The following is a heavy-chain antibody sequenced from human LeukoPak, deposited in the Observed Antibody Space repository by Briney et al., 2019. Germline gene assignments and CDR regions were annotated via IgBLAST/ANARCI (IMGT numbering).Heavy chain of an antibody. J-gene: IGHJ4*02. CDR3: AKWHERLLAFDS. V-gene: IGHV4-59*01. Sequence: PSETLSLTCTVSGDSITSFYWNWVRQSPEKGLEWIGYIHHTGKNYYNPSLKSRITMSVDTSGSQFFLKLSSVTAADTAVYYCAKWHERLLAFDSWGQGVLVTVSS. CDR2: IHHTGKN. D-gene: IGHD1-1*01. CDR1: GDSITSFY.